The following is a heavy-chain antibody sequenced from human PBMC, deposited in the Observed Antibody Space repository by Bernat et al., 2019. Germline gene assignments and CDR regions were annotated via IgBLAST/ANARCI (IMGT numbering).Heavy chain of an antibody. CDR2: ISSGGSNI. CDR3: SRDYDSSGRFDY. V-gene: IGHV3-11*04. J-gene: IGHJ4*02. CDR1: GFTFSDYY. Sequence: QVQLVESGGGLVKPGGSLRLSCAASGFTFSDYYMTWIRQAPGKGLEWVSYISSGGSNIYYADSVKGRFTISRDNAKNSVYLQMNSLRAEDTAVYYCSRDYDSSGRFDYWGQGTLVTVSS. D-gene: IGHD3-22*01.